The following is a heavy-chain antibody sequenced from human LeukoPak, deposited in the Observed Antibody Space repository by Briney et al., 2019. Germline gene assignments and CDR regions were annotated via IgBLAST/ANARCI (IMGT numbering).Heavy chain of an antibody. CDR3: ARTVEMATLYFDY. D-gene: IGHD5-24*01. J-gene: IGHJ4*02. V-gene: IGHV5-51*01. CDR2: IYPGDSDT. Sequence: GESLKISCKGSGYRFTSYWIGWVRQMPGKGLEWMGIIYPGDSDTRCSPSFQGQVTISADKSISTAYLQWSSLKASDTAMYYCARTVEMATLYFDYWGQGTLVTVSS. CDR1: GYRFTSYW.